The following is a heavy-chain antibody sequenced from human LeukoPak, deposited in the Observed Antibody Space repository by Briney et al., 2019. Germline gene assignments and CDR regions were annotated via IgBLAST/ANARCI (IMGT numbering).Heavy chain of an antibody. V-gene: IGHV3-48*01. CDR2: ISTSSSTI. Sequence: GGSLRLSCAASGFTFSNSNMNWVRQAPGKGLEWISYISTSSSTISYADSVKGRFTISRDNANNSLYLQMNSLRAEDTAIYFCARKGLAVAAGLDYWGQGTLVTVSS. CDR3: ARKGLAVAAGLDY. CDR1: GFTFSNSN. D-gene: IGHD6-19*01. J-gene: IGHJ4*02.